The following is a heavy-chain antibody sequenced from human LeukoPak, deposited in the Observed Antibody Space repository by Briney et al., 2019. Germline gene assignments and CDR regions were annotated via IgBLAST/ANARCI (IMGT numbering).Heavy chain of an antibody. Sequence: GGSLRPSCAASGFTFNNYAMSWVRQAPVRGLEWVSSLRGNGDTFYADSVKGRFTLSRDDSRNTVYLQLNNLRVEDTAVYYCAKASWVSYSDAVWWGQGTLVTVSS. CDR3: AKASWVSYSDAVW. CDR1: GFTFNNYA. V-gene: IGHV3-23*01. D-gene: IGHD2-15*01. J-gene: IGHJ4*02. CDR2: LRGNGDT.